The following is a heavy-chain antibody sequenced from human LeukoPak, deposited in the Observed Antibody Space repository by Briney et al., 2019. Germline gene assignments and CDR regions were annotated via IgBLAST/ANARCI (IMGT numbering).Heavy chain of an antibody. Sequence: KPSETLSLTCTVSGGSISSYYWNWIRQPPGKGLEWIGYIYYSGSTNYNPSLKSRVTISVDTSKNQFSLKLSSVTAADTAIYYCARDFSSSSTVYYYYYMDVWGKGTTVTVSS. J-gene: IGHJ6*03. V-gene: IGHV4-59*12. CDR3: ARDFSSSSTVYYYYYMDV. CDR2: IYYSGST. D-gene: IGHD6-6*01. CDR1: GGSISSYY.